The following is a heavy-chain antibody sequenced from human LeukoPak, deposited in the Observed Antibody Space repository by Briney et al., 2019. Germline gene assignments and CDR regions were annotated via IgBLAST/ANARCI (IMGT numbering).Heavy chain of an antibody. CDR1: GFTFSSYW. J-gene: IGHJ3*02. CDR3: ARMGAPRSFDI. V-gene: IGHV3-74*01. D-gene: IGHD1-26*01. Sequence: PGGSLRLSCAASGFTFSSYWMHWVRQVPGKGLVWVSRISSDGSTTTDANSVKDRFTISRDNAKNTLYLQMNSLRAEDTAVYYCARMGAPRSFDIWGQGTIVTVSS. CDR2: ISSDGSTT.